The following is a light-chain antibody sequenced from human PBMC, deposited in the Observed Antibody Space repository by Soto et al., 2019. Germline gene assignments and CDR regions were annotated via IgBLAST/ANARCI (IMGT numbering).Light chain of an antibody. V-gene: IGLV1-44*01. Sequence: QSVLTQPPSASGAPGQRVTISCSGSNSNIGSNSVNWYQHLPGTAPKLLIYTNSQRPSGVPDRFSGSKSGTSASLAISGLQSEDEADYYCAAWEDSLNAYVFGTATKLTVL. J-gene: IGLJ1*01. CDR3: AAWEDSLNAYV. CDR1: NSNIGSNS. CDR2: TNS.